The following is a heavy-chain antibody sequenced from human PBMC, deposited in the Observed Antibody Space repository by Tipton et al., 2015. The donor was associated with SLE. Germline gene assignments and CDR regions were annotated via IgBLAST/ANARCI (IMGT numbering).Heavy chain of an antibody. CDR1: GDSISNYY. CDR2: INHSGST. Sequence: LRLSCTVSGDSISNYYWSWIRQPPGKGLEWIGEINHSGSTNYSPSLKSRVTISVDTSKNQFSLKLSSVTAADTAIYYCAREGSRAFDIWGQGTMVTVSS. J-gene: IGHJ3*02. D-gene: IGHD3-10*01. V-gene: IGHV4-34*01. CDR3: AREGSRAFDI.